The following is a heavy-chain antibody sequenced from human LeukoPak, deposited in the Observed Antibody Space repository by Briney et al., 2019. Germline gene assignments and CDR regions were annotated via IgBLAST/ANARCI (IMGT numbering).Heavy chain of an antibody. Sequence: ASVKVSCKASGYTFTGYYIYWVRQAPGQGLEWMGWIKPNSGDTDYAQNFQGRVTMTRDTSISTAYMKLSRLRFDDTAVYYCARDSSNWFGNWFDPWGQGTLVTVSS. J-gene: IGHJ5*02. D-gene: IGHD6-13*01. V-gene: IGHV1-2*02. CDR3: ARDSSNWFGNWFDP. CDR1: GYTFTGYY. CDR2: IKPNSGDT.